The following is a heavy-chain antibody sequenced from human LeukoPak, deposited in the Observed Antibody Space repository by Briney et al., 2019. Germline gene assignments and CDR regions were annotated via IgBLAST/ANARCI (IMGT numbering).Heavy chain of an antibody. J-gene: IGHJ5*02. CDR2: ISVYIGNT. Sequence: GATVKVSCKASGYTFTGYGISWVRQAPGQGLEWMGWISVYIGNTNYAQKLQGRVTMTPDTSTNTASIELRSLRSDDTAGYYCARQKQLVPPFDPGGQGTLVTVSS. V-gene: IGHV1-18*01. CDR3: ARQKQLVPPFDP. D-gene: IGHD6-13*01. CDR1: GYTFTGYG.